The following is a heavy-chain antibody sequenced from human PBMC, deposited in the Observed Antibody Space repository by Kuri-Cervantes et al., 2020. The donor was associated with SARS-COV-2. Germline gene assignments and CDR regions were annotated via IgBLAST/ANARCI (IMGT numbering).Heavy chain of an antibody. CDR3: ARARHVMDS. CDR1: GFTFSSYG. Sequence: GESLKISCAASGFTFSSYGMHWVRQAPGKGLEWVAVISYDGSNKYYADSVKGRFTISRENAKNSLYLQMNSLRAGDTAVYYCARARHVMDSWGQGTLVTVSS. J-gene: IGHJ4*02. D-gene: IGHD2-21*01. CDR2: ISYDGSNK. V-gene: IGHV3-30*03.